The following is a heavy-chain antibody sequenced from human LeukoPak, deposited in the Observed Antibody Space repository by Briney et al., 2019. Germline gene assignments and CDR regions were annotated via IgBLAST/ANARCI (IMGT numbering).Heavy chain of an antibody. V-gene: IGHV3-30*18. J-gene: IGHJ3*01. D-gene: IGHD2-15*01. CDR3: AKDSSTVVVVAATPGASDV. CDR2: ISYDGSDE. Sequence: PGTSLRLSCAASGFTFSNYGMHWVRQAPGKGLEWVAVISYDGSDEYYADSVKGRFTISRDSSKNTLYLQMDNLRTEDTAVYYCAKDSSTVVVVAATPGASDVWGQGTMVTVSS. CDR1: GFTFSNYG.